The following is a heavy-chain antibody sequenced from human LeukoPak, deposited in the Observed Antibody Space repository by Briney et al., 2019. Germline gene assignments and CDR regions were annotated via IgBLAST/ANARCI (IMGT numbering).Heavy chain of an antibody. D-gene: IGHD3-16*01. J-gene: IGHJ4*02. CDR3: ARGGVLHTYFDY. CDR1: GDSMNNYY. CDR2: IYISGNT. V-gene: IGHV4-4*07. Sequence: SETLSLTCTVSGDSMNNYYWTWMWQPAGKGLEWIGRIYISGNTMYNPSLQSRVTMSLDTSKNHFSLKLRSVTAADTAVYFCARGGVLHTYFDYWGQGTLVSVSS.